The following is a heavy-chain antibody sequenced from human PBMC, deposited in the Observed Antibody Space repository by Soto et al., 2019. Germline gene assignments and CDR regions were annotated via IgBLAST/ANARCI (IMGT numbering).Heavy chain of an antibody. CDR2: LSYDGSSK. CDR1: GFTFSSHA. D-gene: IGHD3-3*02. CDR3: ARDRFSTNHHYDY. J-gene: IGHJ4*02. V-gene: IGHV3-30*04. Sequence: SLRLSCGASGFTFSSHAMHWVREAPGKGLEWVAVLSYDGSSKSYADSVRGRFTISRDNSKNTLYLQMNSLRPEDAAVYYCARDRFSTNHHYDYWGQGTLVTVSS.